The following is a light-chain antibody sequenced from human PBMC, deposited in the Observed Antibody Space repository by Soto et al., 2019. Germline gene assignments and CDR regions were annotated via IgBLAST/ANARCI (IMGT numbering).Light chain of an antibody. CDR1: QRVSSAY. Sequence: EIVLTQSPGTLSLSPGERATLSCRASQRVSSAYLAWYQQQPGQAPRLLIYGTSSRATGIPDRFSGSGSGTDFSLTISRLEPEDFAVYYCQQYGSSPHTFGGGTRVDIK. J-gene: IGKJ4*01. CDR2: GTS. V-gene: IGKV3-20*01. CDR3: QQYGSSPHT.